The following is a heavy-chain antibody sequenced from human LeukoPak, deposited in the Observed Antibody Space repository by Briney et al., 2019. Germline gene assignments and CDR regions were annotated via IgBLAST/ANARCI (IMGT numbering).Heavy chain of an antibody. J-gene: IGHJ4*02. D-gene: IGHD4-23*01. CDR2: ISGSGGST. Sequence: GGSLRLSCAASGFTFSSYAMSWVRQAPGKGVGWVSAISGSGGSTYYADSVKGRFTISRDNSKNTLYLQMNSLRAEDTAAYYCAKAIRWVIPYFDYWGQGTLVTVSS. CDR1: GFTFSSYA. CDR3: AKAIRWVIPYFDY. V-gene: IGHV3-23*01.